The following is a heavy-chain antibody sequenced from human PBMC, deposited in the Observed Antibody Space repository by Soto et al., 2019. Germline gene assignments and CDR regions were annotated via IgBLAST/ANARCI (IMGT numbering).Heavy chain of an antibody. CDR1: GFTFSDYY. CDR2: ISSSSSYT. CDR3: ARGVAGTFGGKNYGMDV. J-gene: IGHJ6*02. V-gene: IGHV3-11*06. D-gene: IGHD3-16*01. Sequence: PGGSLRLSCAASGFTFSDYYMSWIRQAPGKGLEWVSYISSSSSYTNYADSVKGRFAIPRDNAKNSLYPQMNSLRAEDTAVYYCARGVAGTFGGKNYGMDVWGQGTTVTVSS.